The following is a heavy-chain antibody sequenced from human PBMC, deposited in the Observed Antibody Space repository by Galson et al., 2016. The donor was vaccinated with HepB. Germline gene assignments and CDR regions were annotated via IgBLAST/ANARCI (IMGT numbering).Heavy chain of an antibody. Sequence: SLRLSCAASGFNFNNYGMHWVRQAPGKGLEWVAVAWFDESDKYYEDSVKGRFSISRDKFKNTEHLYMNSLRVEDTALYYCARDAFEGSGGYFFDYWGQGTLVTVSS. D-gene: IGHD1-26*01. CDR2: AWFDESDK. J-gene: IGHJ4*02. CDR3: ARDAFEGSGGYFFDY. CDR1: GFNFNNYG. V-gene: IGHV3-33*01.